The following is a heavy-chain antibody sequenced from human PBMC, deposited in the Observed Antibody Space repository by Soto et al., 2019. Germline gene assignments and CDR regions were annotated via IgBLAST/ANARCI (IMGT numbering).Heavy chain of an antibody. D-gene: IGHD3-22*01. CDR2: IYYSGST. V-gene: IGHV4-59*01. Sequence: PSETLSLTCTVSGGSISSYYWSWIRQPPGKGLEWIGYIYYSGSTNYNPSLKSRVTISVDTSKNQFSLKLSSVAAADTAVYYCARSYYYDSSGIDPWGQGTLVTVSS. CDR3: ARSYYYDSSGIDP. J-gene: IGHJ5*02. CDR1: GGSISSYY.